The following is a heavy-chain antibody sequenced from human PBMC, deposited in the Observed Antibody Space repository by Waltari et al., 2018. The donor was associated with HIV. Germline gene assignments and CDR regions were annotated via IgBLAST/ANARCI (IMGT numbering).Heavy chain of an antibody. J-gene: IGHJ3*02. Sequence: QVTLKEFGPVLVKPTETLTLTCTVSGSSLSNARMGVSWSRRTPGKALEWLAHIFSNDEKSYSTSLKSRLTISKDTSKSQVVLTMTNMDPVDTATYYCARIQQWLGPSDAFDIWGQGTMVTVSS. CDR2: IFSNDEK. V-gene: IGHV2-26*01. CDR3: ARIQQWLGPSDAFDI. CDR1: GSSLSNARMG. D-gene: IGHD6-19*01.